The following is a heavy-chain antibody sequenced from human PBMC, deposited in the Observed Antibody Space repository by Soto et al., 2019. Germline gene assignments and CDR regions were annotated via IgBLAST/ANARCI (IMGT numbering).Heavy chain of an antibody. CDR1: GYSISSGYY. V-gene: IGHV4-38-2*01. J-gene: IGHJ5*02. Sequence: SETLSLTCAVSGYSISSGYYWGWLRQPPGKGLEWIGSIYHGESTYYNPSLNSRVTLSIDMTNNHVSLILNSVTAADTAVYYCARVGPWVPYYYDSSPYTFENWFDPWGQGTLVTVSS. CDR2: IYHGEST. D-gene: IGHD3-22*01. CDR3: ARVGPWVPYYYDSSPYTFENWFDP.